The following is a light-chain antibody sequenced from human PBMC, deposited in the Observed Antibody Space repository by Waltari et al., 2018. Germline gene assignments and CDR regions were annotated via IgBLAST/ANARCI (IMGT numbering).Light chain of an antibody. Sequence: QSALTQPASVSGSPGQSLTISCTGTSSDVGGYNYVSWYQQHPGKAPKLMIYDVSKRPSGVSNRCSGSTSGNTASLTLSGLQAEDEADYYCSSYPSSSTYVFGTGTKVTVL. CDR1: SSDVGGYNY. CDR2: DVS. V-gene: IGLV2-14*01. CDR3: SSYPSSSTYV. J-gene: IGLJ1*01.